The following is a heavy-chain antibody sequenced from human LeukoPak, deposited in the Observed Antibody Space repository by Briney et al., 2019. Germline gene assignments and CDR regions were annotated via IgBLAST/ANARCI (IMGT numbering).Heavy chain of an antibody. J-gene: IGHJ4*02. V-gene: IGHV3-15*01. Sequence: PGGSLRLSCTASGFTFGDYAMSWVRQAPGKGLEWVGRIKSKTDGGTTDYAAPVKGRFTISRDDSKNTLYLQMNSLKTEDTAVYYCTTGPSTGTTIRFDYWGQGTLVTVSS. CDR3: TTGPSTGTTIRFDY. CDR2: IKSKTDGGTT. CDR1: GFTFGDYA. D-gene: IGHD1/OR15-1a*01.